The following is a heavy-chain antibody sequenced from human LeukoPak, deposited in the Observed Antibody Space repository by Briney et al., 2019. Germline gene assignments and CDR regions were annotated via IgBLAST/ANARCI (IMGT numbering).Heavy chain of an antibody. CDR2: IYYSGST. CDR3: ASGYDSSGYSAAY. D-gene: IGHD3-22*01. CDR1: GGSISSYY. Sequence: SETLSLTCTVSGGSISSYYWSWIRQPPGKGLEWIGYIYYSGSTNYNPSLKSRVTISVDTSKNQFSLKLSSVTAADTAVYYCASGYDSSGYSAAYWGQGTLVTVSS. V-gene: IGHV4-59*12. J-gene: IGHJ4*02.